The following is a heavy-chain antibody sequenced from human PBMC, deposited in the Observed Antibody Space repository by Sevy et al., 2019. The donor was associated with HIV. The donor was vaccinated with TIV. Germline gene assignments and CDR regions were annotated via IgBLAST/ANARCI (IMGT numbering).Heavy chain of an antibody. CDR1: GYSLTSGYF. J-gene: IGHJ6*03. V-gene: IGHV4-38-2*01. CDR2: IYYTGST. Sequence: AESLSLTCDVSGYSLTSGYFWGWIRQPPGKGLQWIGRIYYTGSTDYNPSLKSRVTISVDTSKNQFSLNLNSVTAADTAVYYCAAYIGDPPNYQYFMKFWGKGTTVIVSS. CDR3: AAYIGDPPNYQYFMKF. D-gene: IGHD2-2*01.